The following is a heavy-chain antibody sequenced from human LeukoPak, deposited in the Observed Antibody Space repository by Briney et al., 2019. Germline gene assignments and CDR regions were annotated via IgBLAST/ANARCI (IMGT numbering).Heavy chain of an antibody. D-gene: IGHD2-21*01. CDR2: INSDGSST. J-gene: IGHJ4*02. V-gene: IGHV3-74*01. Sequence: PGGSLRLSCAASGFTFSSYWMHWVRQAPGKGLVWVSRINSDGSSTSYADSVKGRFTISRDNAKNTLYLQMNSLRAEDTAVYYCARDPYCGGDCYSYFDYWGQGTLVTVSS. CDR1: GFTFSSYW. CDR3: ARDPYCGGDCYSYFDY.